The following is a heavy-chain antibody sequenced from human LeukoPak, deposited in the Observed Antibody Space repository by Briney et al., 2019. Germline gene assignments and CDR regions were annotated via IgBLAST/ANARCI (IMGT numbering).Heavy chain of an antibody. CDR1: GYTFTGYY. D-gene: IGHD3-3*01. CDR3: ARDGITIFGVVIIRYYGMDV. CDR2: INPNSGGT. J-gene: IGHJ6*02. V-gene: IGHV1-2*02. Sequence: ASVKVSCKASGYTFTGYYMHWVRQAPGQGLEWMGWINPNSGGTNYAQKFQGRVTMTRGTSISTAYMELSRLRSDDTAVYYCARDGITIFGVVIIRYYGMDVWGQGTTVTVSS.